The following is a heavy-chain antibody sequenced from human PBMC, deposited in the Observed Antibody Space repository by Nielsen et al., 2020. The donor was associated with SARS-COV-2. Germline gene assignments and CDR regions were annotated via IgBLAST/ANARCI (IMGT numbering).Heavy chain of an antibody. J-gene: IGHJ6*03. D-gene: IGHD5-12*01. CDR2: IYYSGNT. Sequence: RQAPGKGLEWIGSIYYSGNTYYNPPLKSRVTISVGTSKNQFSLKLSSVTAADTAVYYCARVRGYSTSGPHQMARRRAYYMDVWGKGTTVTVSS. V-gene: IGHV4-39*07. CDR3: ARVRGYSTSGPHQMARRRAYYMDV.